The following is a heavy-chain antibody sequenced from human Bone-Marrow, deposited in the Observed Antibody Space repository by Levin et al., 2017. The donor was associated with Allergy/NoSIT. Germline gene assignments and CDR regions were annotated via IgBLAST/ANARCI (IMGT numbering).Heavy chain of an antibody. CDR2: ISYDGSNK. CDR3: ARANAAALRTLDPFDV. D-gene: IGHD6-6*01. CDR1: GFNFKNYA. J-gene: IGHJ3*01. Sequence: QPGGSLRLSCEGSGFNFKNYAVNWVRQAPGKGLEWVAVISYDGSNKFYADSVKGRFTISRDNSKNTVYLQMNSLTGEDMAVYYCARANAAALRTLDPFDVWGQGTMVTVSS. V-gene: IGHV3-30-3*01.